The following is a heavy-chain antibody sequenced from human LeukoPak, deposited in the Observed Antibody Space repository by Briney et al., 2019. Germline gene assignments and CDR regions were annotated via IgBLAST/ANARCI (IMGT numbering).Heavy chain of an antibody. D-gene: IGHD1-26*01. V-gene: IGHV4-31*03. Sequence: SETLSLTCTVSGGSVSRGGCYWNWIRQHPGKGLEWIGFSSYSEGTYYNPSLMSRITIPVDRSQNQFSLKMRDVTAADTAVYFCATADWESFYFDSWGQGALVAVSS. J-gene: IGHJ4*02. CDR2: SSYSEGT. CDR3: ATADWESFYFDS. CDR1: GGSVSRGGCY.